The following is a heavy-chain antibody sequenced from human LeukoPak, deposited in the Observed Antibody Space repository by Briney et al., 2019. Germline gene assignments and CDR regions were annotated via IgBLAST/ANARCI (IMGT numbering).Heavy chain of an antibody. CDR2: IYYSGST. Sequence: SESLSLTCTVSGGSISSYYWSSVRQPPGKGLEWIGYIYYSGSTNYNPSLKSRVTISVDTSKNKFSLKLSSVTAGDTSVYYCPRDDGLWFGEPHYFDYWGQVTLITVSS. CDR3: PRDDGLWFGEPHYFDY. CDR1: GGSISSYY. D-gene: IGHD3-10*01. J-gene: IGHJ4*02. V-gene: IGHV4-59*01.